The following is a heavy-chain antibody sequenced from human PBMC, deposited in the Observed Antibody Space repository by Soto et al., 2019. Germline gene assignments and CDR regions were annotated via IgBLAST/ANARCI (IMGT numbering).Heavy chain of an antibody. Sequence: QVQLVESGGGVVQPGRSLRLSCAASGFLVSNYGMHWVRQAPGKGLEWVAVISYDGSDEYYADSVKGRFTISRDKSTNTLYLQMNSLRAEDTAVYYCAKAFGIWSGYSDYWGQGTLVTVSS. CDR1: GFLVSNYG. V-gene: IGHV3-30*18. J-gene: IGHJ4*02. D-gene: IGHD3-3*01. CDR3: AKAFGIWSGYSDY. CDR2: ISYDGSDE.